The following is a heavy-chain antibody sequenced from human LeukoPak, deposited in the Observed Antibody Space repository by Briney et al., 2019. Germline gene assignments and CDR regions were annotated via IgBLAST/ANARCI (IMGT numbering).Heavy chain of an antibody. J-gene: IGHJ3*02. CDR3: ARRMVTNAEDAFDI. CDR2: IQYSGNT. CDR1: GSGASISHYY. Sequence: PSETLSLTCTVSGSGASISHYYWSWIRQPPGKGLEWIANIQYSGNTNSRPSLQSRVSTSINTSNNQFSLKLTSVTAADTAVYYCARRMVTNAEDAFDIWGQGAVVTVSS. V-gene: IGHV4-59*08. D-gene: IGHD2-21*02.